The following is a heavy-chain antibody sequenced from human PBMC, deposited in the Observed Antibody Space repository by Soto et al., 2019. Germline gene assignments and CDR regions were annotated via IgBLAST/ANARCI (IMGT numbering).Heavy chain of an antibody. D-gene: IGHD2-2*01. V-gene: IGHV1-8*01. CDR3: ARGSRQDCTGTSCFPDWFDP. J-gene: IGHJ5*02. CDR1: GYTFITYD. Sequence: ASVKVSCKASGYTFITYDINWVRQATGQGLEWMGWMNPNTGNTGYAQKFQGRITMTRDTSISTSYMELSSLRSDDTAVYYCARGSRQDCTGTSCFPDWFDPWGPGTLVTVSS. CDR2: MNPNTGNT.